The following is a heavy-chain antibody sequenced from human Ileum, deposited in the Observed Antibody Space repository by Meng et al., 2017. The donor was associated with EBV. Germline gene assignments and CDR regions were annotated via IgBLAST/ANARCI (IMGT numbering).Heavy chain of an antibody. Sequence: QLQLQESGPGLVKPSETLSLTFTVSGASIRGSRYYWGWIRQPPGKGLEWIGSTYYSGSTNYNPSLKSRVTISVDTSKNQFSLNLSSVTAADTAVYYCARGDILTGYWYYFDYWGQGILVTVSS. D-gene: IGHD3-9*01. CDR1: GASIRGSRYY. J-gene: IGHJ4*02. CDR3: ARGDILTGYWYYFDY. CDR2: TYYSGST. V-gene: IGHV4-39*07.